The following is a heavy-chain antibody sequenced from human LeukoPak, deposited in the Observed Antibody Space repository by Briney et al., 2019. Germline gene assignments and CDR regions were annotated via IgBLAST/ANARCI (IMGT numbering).Heavy chain of an antibody. CDR2: IIPILGIA. CDR1: GDTFSSYA. Sequence: ASVKVSCKASGDTFSSYAISWVRQAPGQGLEWMGRIIPILGIANYAQKFQGRVTITTDESTSTAYMELSSLRSEDTAVYYCARDAERRGAYYFDYWGQGTLATVSS. CDR3: ARDAERRGAYYFDY. J-gene: IGHJ4*02. D-gene: IGHD1-26*01. V-gene: IGHV1-69*04.